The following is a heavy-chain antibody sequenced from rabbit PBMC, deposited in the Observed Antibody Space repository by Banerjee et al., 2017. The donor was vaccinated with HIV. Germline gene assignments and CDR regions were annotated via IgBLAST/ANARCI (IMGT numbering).Heavy chain of an antibody. J-gene: IGHJ4*01. D-gene: IGHD2-1*01. CDR1: GFDFSGYYM. CDR3: ARDVTCGDWEL. CDR2: INTISGDT. Sequence: QEQLEESGGDLVKPEGSLTLTCTASGFDFSGYYMSWVRQAPGKGLEWIACINTISGDTVYATWAKGRFTISKTSSTTVTLQMTSLTAADTATYFCARDVTCGDWELWGPGTLVTVS. V-gene: IGHV1S45*01.